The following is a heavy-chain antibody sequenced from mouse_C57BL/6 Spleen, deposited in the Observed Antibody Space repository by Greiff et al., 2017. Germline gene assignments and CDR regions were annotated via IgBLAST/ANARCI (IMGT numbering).Heavy chain of an antibody. V-gene: IGHV5-6*02. CDR1: GFTFSSYG. CDR3: ARRGVVAPFDY. J-gene: IGHJ2*01. Sequence: EVKLMESGGDLVKPGGSLKLSCAASGFTFSSYGLSWVRQTPDKRLEWVATISSGGSYTYYPDSVKGRFTISRDNAKNTLYLQMSSLKSEDTAMYYCARRGVVAPFDYWGQGTTLTVSS. CDR2: ISSGGSYT. D-gene: IGHD1-1*01.